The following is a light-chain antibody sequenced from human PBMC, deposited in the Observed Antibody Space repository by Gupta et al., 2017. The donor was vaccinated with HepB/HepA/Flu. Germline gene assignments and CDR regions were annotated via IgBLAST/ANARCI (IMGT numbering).Light chain of an antibody. CDR1: QSLNNNY. V-gene: IGKV3-20*01. Sequence: SVLTQSPGILSLSPGERVTLSCRASQSLNNNYLAWYQQKPGQAPRLLIYGTSSSAPGISDRFSGSGSGTDFTLTISRLDPEDFAVYYCQHDGSSPLYAFGPGTKLEI. J-gene: IGKJ2*01. CDR2: GTS. CDR3: QHDGSSPLYA.